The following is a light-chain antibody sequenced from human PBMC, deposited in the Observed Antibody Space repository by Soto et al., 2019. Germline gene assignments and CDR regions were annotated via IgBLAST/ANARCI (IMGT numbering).Light chain of an antibody. CDR2: WAS. Sequence: DIVMTQSPDSLAVSLGERATINCKSSQSVLYSSNNKNHLAWYQQKPGQPPKLLIYWASTRESGVPDRFSGSGSGTDFTLTISSLQAEDLAVYYCQQYYSSSLTLGGWTKVEIK. V-gene: IGKV4-1*01. J-gene: IGKJ4*01. CDR3: QQYYSSSLT. CDR1: QSVLYSSNNKNH.